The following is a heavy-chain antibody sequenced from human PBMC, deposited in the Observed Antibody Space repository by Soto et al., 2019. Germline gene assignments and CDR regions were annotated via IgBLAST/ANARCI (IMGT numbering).Heavy chain of an antibody. CDR2: MYHSGRT. J-gene: IGHJ4*02. CDR3: ASVIGGDSECYFDY. V-gene: IGHV4-31*03. D-gene: IGHD4-17*01. CDR1: GVSISCGGYY. Sequence: PSDPLSLTCTVSGVSISCGGYYWGWIRQHPGKGLEWIGNMYHSGRTYYNPSLKSRVIMSVDTSKNHFSLNLNSVTAADTAMYFCASVIGGDSECYFDYWGQGTLVTVSS.